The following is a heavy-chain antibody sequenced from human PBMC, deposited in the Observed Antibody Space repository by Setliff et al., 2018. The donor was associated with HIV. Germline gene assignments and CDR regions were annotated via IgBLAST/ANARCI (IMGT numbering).Heavy chain of an antibody. Sequence: SETLSLTCAVYGGSLSGYYWRWIRQPPGKGLEWIGDVSHTGSTNYNPSLKSRITISVDTSKNQLSLKLSSVTAADTAVYYCVGDPKTTTQVAFDFWGQGTMDTVSS. CDR3: VGDPKTTTQVAFDF. V-gene: IGHV4-34*01. CDR2: VSHTGST. J-gene: IGHJ3*01. D-gene: IGHD3-16*01. CDR1: GGSLSGYY.